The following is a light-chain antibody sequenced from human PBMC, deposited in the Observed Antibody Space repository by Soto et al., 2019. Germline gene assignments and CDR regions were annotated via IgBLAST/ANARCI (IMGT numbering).Light chain of an antibody. CDR1: QSVSSIY. J-gene: IGKJ1*01. Sequence: DIVVTQSPGTLFLSPGERATLSCRASQSVSSIYLAWYQQKPGQAPRLLIYGASSRATGIPDRFSGSGSGTDFTLTISRLEPEDVAVYYCQQYGSSRWTFGQETKVDIK. CDR3: QQYGSSRWT. V-gene: IGKV3-20*01. CDR2: GAS.